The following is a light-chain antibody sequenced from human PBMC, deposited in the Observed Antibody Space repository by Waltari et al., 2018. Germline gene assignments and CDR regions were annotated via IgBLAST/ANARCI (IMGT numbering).Light chain of an antibody. Sequence: QSVLTQPPSASGTPGQTVSISCSGSTSNIGHNYVYWYQEFPGTAPRLLIYRNDRRPSGVPDRFSGSKSGTSASLAISGLRSEDEADYYCATWDDSLSGRVFGGGTELTVL. CDR2: RND. CDR3: ATWDDSLSGRV. V-gene: IGLV1-47*01. J-gene: IGLJ3*02. CDR1: TSNIGHNY.